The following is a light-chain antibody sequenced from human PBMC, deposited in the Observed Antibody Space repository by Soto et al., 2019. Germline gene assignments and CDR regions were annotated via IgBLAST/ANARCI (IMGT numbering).Light chain of an antibody. CDR2: GAS. J-gene: IGKJ5*01. CDR1: QSVSSNY. Sequence: EIVMTQSPATLSVSPGERATLSCRASQSVSSNYLAWYQQKPGQAPRLLIYGASSRATGIPARFSGSGSGTDFTLTISSLEPEDFAVYYCQQRSNWPPPFGQGTRLEI. CDR3: QQRSNWPPP. V-gene: IGKV3D-20*02.